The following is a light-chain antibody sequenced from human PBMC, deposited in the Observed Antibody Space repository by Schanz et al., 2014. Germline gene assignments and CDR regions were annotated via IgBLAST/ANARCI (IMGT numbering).Light chain of an antibody. V-gene: IGKV1D-12*01. CDR1: EDVSSW. CDR3: QQAHSFPHT. CDR2: AAS. Sequence: DIQMTPSPSSVSASVGDRVTITCRAREDVSSWLAWYQQKPGEAPKLLISAASTLQSGVPSRFSGSGSGTDFTLTISSLQSEDFATYFCQQAHSFPHTFGPGTKVDVK. J-gene: IGKJ3*01.